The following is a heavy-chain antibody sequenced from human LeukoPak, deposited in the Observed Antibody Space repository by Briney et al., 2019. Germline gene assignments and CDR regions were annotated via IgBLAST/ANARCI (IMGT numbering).Heavy chain of an antibody. CDR2: IYHSGST. CDR1: GGSISSSNW. V-gene: IGHV4-4*02. CDR3: ARESCSGSYSPYYYMDV. D-gene: IGHD1-26*01. Sequence: SGTLPLTCAVSGGSISSSNWWSWVRQPPGKGLEWIGEIYHSGSTNYNPSLKSRVTISVDKSKNQFSLKLSSVTAADTAVYYCARESCSGSYSPYYYMDVWGKGTTVTVSS. J-gene: IGHJ6*03.